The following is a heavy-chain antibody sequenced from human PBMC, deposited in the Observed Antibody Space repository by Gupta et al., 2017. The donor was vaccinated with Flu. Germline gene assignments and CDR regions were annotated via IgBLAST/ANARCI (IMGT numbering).Heavy chain of an antibody. CDR3: ARVGPGAVAATSCDS. CDR2: MSSDGSIT. D-gene: IGHD2-15*01. Sequence: EVHLVESGGGLVQPGGSLRPSCAASGFAFSSSWMHWVRQAPGKGLVWVSRMSSDGSITNYADSVKGRFTISRDNAKDTLYLQMNSLRAEDTAVYYCARVGPGAVAATSCDSWGQGTLVTVSS. J-gene: IGHJ4*02. CDR1: GFAFSSSW. V-gene: IGHV3-74*01.